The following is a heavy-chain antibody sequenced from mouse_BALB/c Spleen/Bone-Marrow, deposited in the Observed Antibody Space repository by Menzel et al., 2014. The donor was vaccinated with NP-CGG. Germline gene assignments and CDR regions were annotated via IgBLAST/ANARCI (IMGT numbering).Heavy chain of an antibody. V-gene: IGHV1-77*01. D-gene: IGHD1-1*02. CDR2: IDPGRGSS. Sequence: QVQLKQSGPELVKPGASVKVSCKASGYTFTDYVISWVKQRTGQGLEWIGEIDPGRGSSFYNEKFKAKATLTADKSANTAYMQLSSLTSEDSAVYFCARDGSFAAMDYWGQGTSLTVSS. J-gene: IGHJ4*01. CDR3: ARDGSFAAMDY. CDR1: GYTFTDYV.